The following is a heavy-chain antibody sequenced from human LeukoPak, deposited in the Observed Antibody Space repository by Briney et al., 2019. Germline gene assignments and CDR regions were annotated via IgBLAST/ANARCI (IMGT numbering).Heavy chain of an antibody. Sequence: GGSLRLSCAASGFTVSSNYMSWVRQAPGKGLEWVGRIKSKTDGGTTDYAAPVKGRFTISRDDSKNTLYLQMNSLKTEDTAVYYCTTGSSGWYGKYYFDYWGQGTLVTVSS. D-gene: IGHD6-19*01. CDR3: TTGSSGWYGKYYFDY. CDR1: GFTVSSNY. V-gene: IGHV3-15*01. J-gene: IGHJ4*02. CDR2: IKSKTDGGTT.